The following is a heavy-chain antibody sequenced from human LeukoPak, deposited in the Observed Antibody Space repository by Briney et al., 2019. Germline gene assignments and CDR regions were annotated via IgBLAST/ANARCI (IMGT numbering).Heavy chain of an antibody. D-gene: IGHD2-15*01. V-gene: IGHV1-18*01. CDR1: RDTFTIYS. CDR2: ISAYNGNT. Sequence: ASVKVSSKASRDTFTIYSMHWVRQAPGQGREWMGWISAYNGNTDYAQKLQGRVTMTTDTSTSTAYMELRSLRSDDTAVYYCARGYCGRGRCYNFDCWGQGTLVTVSS. J-gene: IGHJ4*02. CDR3: ARGYCGRGRCYNFDC.